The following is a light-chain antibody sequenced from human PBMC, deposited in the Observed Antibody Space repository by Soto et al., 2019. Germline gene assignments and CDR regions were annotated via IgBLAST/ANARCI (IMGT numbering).Light chain of an antibody. CDR3: QVWVGPSERI. CDR1: NIGSKI. CDR2: DDD. Sequence: SYVLTQPPSVSVAPGQTATITCGGDNIGSKIVHWYRHNPGQAPVLVVHDDDDRPSGIPERFSGSNSGQTATLTISRVEAGDEADYYCQVWVGPSERIFGGGTKLTVL. J-gene: IGLJ2*01. V-gene: IGLV3-21*02.